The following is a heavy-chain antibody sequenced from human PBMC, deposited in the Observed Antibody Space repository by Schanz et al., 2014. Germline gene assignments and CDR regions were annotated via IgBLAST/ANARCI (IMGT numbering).Heavy chain of an antibody. CDR2: ISRDGTTS. D-gene: IGHD3-10*01. CDR3: AKSALWGSGVYYASQIDY. V-gene: IGHV3-21*01. Sequence: EVQLLESGGGLVKPGGSLRLSCAASGFTFSSYSMNWVRQAPGKGLEWVSYISRDGTTSYYADSVKGRFTISRDNAKNTLYLQMNSLGPEDTAVYYCAKSALWGSGVYYASQIDYWGQGALVTVSS. J-gene: IGHJ4*02. CDR1: GFTFSSYS.